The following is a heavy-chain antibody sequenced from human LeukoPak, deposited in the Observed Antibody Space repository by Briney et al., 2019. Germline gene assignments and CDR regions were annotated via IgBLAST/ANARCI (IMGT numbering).Heavy chain of an antibody. CDR3: ARGVRNQLLSEY. J-gene: IGHJ4*02. V-gene: IGHV1-8*01. CDR1: GYTFSAYD. D-gene: IGHD2-2*01. CDR2: MNPNSGNT. Sequence: GASVKVSCKTSGYTFSAYDVTWVRQAPGQGLEWMGWMNPNSGNTGSAQKFWGRLTMTSNASISSAYMELHRLTSEDTAVYYCARGVRNQLLSEYWGQGTLITVSS.